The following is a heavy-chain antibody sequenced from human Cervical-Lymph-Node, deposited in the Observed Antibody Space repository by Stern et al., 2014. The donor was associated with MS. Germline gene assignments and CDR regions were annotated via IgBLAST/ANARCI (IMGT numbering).Heavy chain of an antibody. Sequence: QVTLKESGPTLVKPTQTLTLTCTFSGFSLSTSGVGVGWVRQPPGKTLEWLAFIYWDDDKRYSPSLKSRLTIAKDTSKNQVVLIMTNMDPVDTATYYCAHRKAYNTNWDAGWFGPWGQGTLVTVSS. J-gene: IGHJ5*02. CDR2: IYWDDDK. CDR3: AHRKAYNTNWDAGWFGP. CDR1: GFSLSTSGVG. V-gene: IGHV2-5*02. D-gene: IGHD1-1*01.